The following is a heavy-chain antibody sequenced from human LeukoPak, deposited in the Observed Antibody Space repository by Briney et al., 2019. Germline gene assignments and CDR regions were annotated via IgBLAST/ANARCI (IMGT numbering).Heavy chain of an antibody. J-gene: IGHJ4*02. V-gene: IGHV3-21*01. Sequence: PGGSLRLSCAASGFTFSSYSMNWVRQAPGKGLEWVSSISSSSSYIYYADSVKGRFTISRDNAKNSLYLQMNSLRAGDTAVYYCARSDVSTVTTPFDYWGQGTLVTVSS. CDR1: GFTFSSYS. CDR3: ARSDVSTVTTPFDY. CDR2: ISSSSSYI. D-gene: IGHD4-11*01.